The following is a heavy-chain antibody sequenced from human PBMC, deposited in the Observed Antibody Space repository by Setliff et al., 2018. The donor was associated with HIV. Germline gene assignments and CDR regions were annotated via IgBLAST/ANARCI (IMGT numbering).Heavy chain of an antibody. V-gene: IGHV1-18*01. CDR1: GYSFTNYG. Sequence: ASVKVSCKASGYSFTNYGISWVRQAPVQGLEWMGWTSSYNDNTNYALNLQGRVTMTTDTSTSTAYMELRTLRSDDTAVYYCARDHKYYYDSSGLDYWGQGTLVTVS. CDR2: TSSYNDNT. CDR3: ARDHKYYYDSSGLDY. D-gene: IGHD3-22*01. J-gene: IGHJ4*02.